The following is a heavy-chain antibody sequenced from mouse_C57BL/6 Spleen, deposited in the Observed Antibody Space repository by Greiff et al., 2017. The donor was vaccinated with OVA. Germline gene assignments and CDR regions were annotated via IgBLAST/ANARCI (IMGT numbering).Heavy chain of an antibody. V-gene: IGHV1-15*01. Sequence: QVQLQQSGAELVRPGASVTLSCKASGYTFTDYEMHWVKQTPVHGLEWIGAIDPETGGTAYNQKFKGKAILTADKSSSTAYMELRSLTSEDSAVYYCTRDLHYGSSYWGQGTTLTVSS. CDR3: TRDLHYGSSY. CDR2: IDPETGGT. D-gene: IGHD1-1*01. J-gene: IGHJ2*01. CDR1: GYTFTDYE.